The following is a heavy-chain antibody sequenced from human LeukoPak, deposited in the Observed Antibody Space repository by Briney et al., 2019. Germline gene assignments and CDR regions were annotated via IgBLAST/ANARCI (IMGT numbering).Heavy chain of an antibody. CDR3: ARRMAPMVGFQH. CDR1: GGSISSSSYY. D-gene: IGHD2-8*01. CDR2: IYYSGST. J-gene: IGHJ1*01. Sequence: ASETLSLTCTVSGGSISSSSYYWGWIRQPPGKGLEWIGSIYYSGSTYYNPSLKSRVTISVDTSKNQFSLKLSSVTAADTAVYYCARRMAPMVGFQHWGQGTLVTVSS. V-gene: IGHV4-39*01.